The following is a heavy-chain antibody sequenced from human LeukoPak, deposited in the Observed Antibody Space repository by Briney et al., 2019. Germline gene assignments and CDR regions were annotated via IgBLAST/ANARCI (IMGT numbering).Heavy chain of an antibody. Sequence: GRSLRLSCAASGFTFSSYGIHWVRQAPGKGLEWVALISYDGGDKFFADSVRGRFTISRDNSKNTLYLQMNSLRVEDTAVYYCAKDLATKYSLDYWGQGILVTVSS. J-gene: IGHJ4*02. D-gene: IGHD5-12*01. CDR3: AKDLATKYSLDY. V-gene: IGHV3-30*18. CDR2: ISYDGGDK. CDR1: GFTFSSYG.